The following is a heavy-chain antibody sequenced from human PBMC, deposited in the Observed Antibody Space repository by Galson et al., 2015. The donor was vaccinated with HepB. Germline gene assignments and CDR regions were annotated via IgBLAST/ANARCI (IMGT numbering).Heavy chain of an antibody. J-gene: IGHJ4*02. CDR3: ARDHKVAYSSGWYTFDY. CDR1: GYTFSSYG. V-gene: IGHV1-18*01. Sequence: SVKVSCKASGYTFSSYGINWVRQAPGQGLEWMRWISAYNGITNYAQKLQDRVTVTTDPSRSTVYMELRSLRSDDTAVYYCARDHKVAYSSGWYTFDYWGQGTLVTVSS. CDR2: ISAYNGIT. D-gene: IGHD6-19*01.